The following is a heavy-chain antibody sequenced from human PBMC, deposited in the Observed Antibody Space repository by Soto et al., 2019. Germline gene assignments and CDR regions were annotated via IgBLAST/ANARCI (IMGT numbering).Heavy chain of an antibody. J-gene: IGHJ4*02. V-gene: IGHV3-23*01. CDR2: ISGSGGST. Sequence: GGSLRLSCAASGFTFSSYAMSWVRQAPGKGLEWVSAISGSGGSTYYADSVKGRFTISRDNSKNTLYLQMNSLRAEDTAVYYCANADTAMAPVPYYFDYWGQGTLVTVSS. CDR3: ANADTAMAPVPYYFDY. D-gene: IGHD5-18*01. CDR1: GFTFSSYA.